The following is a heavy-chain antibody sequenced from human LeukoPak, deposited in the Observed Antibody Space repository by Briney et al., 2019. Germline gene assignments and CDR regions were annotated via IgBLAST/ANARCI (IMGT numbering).Heavy chain of an antibody. Sequence: PGGSLRLSCAASGFTFSSYEMNWVRQAPGKGLEWVSYISSSGSTIYYADSVKGRFTISRDNAKNSLYLQMNSLRAEDTAVYYCARKWFGVFDYWGQGTLVTVSS. D-gene: IGHD3-10*01. CDR2: ISSSGSTI. CDR3: ARKWFGVFDY. CDR1: GFTFSSYE. J-gene: IGHJ4*02. V-gene: IGHV3-48*03.